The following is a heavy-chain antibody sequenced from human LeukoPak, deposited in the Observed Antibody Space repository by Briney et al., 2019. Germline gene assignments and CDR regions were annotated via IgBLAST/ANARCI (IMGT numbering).Heavy chain of an antibody. CDR3: TTDIFPYYYDSSGYFLH. Sequence: GGSLRLSCAASGFTFSNAWMSWVRQAPGKGLEWVGRIKSKTDGGTTDYAAPVKGRFTISRDDLKNTLYLQMNSLKTEDTAVYYCTTDIFPYYYDSSGYFLHWGQGTLVTVSS. CDR1: GFTFSNAW. J-gene: IGHJ4*02. V-gene: IGHV3-15*01. CDR2: IKSKTDGGTT. D-gene: IGHD3-22*01.